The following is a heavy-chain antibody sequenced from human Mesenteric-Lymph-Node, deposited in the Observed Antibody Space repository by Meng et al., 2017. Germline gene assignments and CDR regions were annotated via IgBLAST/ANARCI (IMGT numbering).Heavy chain of an antibody. V-gene: IGHV4-39*07. Sequence: SEILSLTCSVPGDSIKSGTYFWAWVRQPPGKGLEWIGSIYKSGDTYYNPSLKSRVTMSVDTSKNQFSLNLRSVTAANTAVYYCARDWAGHCRTIACSNWGQGTLVTVSS. CDR2: IYKSGDT. CDR3: ARDWAGHCRTIACSN. D-gene: IGHD2-8*01. J-gene: IGHJ4*02. CDR1: GDSIKSGTYF.